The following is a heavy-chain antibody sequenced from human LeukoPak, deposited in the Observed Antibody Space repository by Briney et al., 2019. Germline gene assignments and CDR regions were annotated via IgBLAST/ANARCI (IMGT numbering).Heavy chain of an antibody. Sequence: SETLSLTCAVYGGSFSGYYWSWIRQPPGKGLEWIGEINHSGSTNYNPSLKGRVTISVDTSKNQFSLKLSSVTAADTAVYYCAREATIEYFDYWGQGTLVTVSS. CDR2: INHSGST. CDR1: GGSFSGYY. CDR3: AREATIEYFDY. J-gene: IGHJ4*02. V-gene: IGHV4-34*01. D-gene: IGHD5-12*01.